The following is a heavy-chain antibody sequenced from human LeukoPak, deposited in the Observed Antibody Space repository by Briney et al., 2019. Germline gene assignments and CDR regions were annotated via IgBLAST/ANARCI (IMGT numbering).Heavy chain of an antibody. CDR1: GGSINSRIYY. CDR2: IYYSGST. D-gene: IGHD2-15*01. J-gene: IGHJ4*02. Sequence: SETLSLTCTVSGGSINSRIYYWGWIRQPPGKGLEWIGSIYYSGSTYYNPSLESRVTISVDTSKNQFSLKLSSVTAADTAVYYCARGSPVVGGPRHLDYWGQGTLVTVSS. CDR3: ARGSPVVGGPRHLDY. V-gene: IGHV4-39*07.